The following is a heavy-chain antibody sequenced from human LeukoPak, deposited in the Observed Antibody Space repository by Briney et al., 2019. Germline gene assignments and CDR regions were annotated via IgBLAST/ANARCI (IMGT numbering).Heavy chain of an antibody. CDR2: IIPIFGTA. V-gene: IGHV1-69*05. Sequence: ASVKVSCKASGGTFSSYAISWVRQALGQGLEWMGGIIPIFGTANYAQKFQGRVTITTDESTSTAYMELSSLRSEDTAVYYCARVPDHYYYYMDVWGKGTPVTVSS. J-gene: IGHJ6*03. CDR1: GGTFSSYA. D-gene: IGHD2-2*01. CDR3: ARVPDHYYYYMDV.